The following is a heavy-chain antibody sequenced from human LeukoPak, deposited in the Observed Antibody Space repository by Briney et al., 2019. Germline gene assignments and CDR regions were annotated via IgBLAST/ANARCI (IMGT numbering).Heavy chain of an antibody. D-gene: IGHD3-10*01. CDR3: ARTRDSGSSDY. CDR1: GGSISSYY. V-gene: IGHV4-59*01. CDR2: IYYSGST. Sequence: SETLSLTCTVSGGSISSYYWSWIRQPPGKALEWIAYIYYSGSTNYNPSLKSRLTISVDMSKNQFSLKLSSVTAADTAVYYCARTRDSGSSDYWGQGTLVTVSS. J-gene: IGHJ4*02.